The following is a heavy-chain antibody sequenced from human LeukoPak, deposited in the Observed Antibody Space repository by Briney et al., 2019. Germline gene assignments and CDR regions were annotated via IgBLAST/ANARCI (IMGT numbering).Heavy chain of an antibody. J-gene: IGHJ4*02. CDR1: GYTFTNYD. D-gene: IGHD6-19*01. CDR3: ARSLRGWYKDY. V-gene: IGHV1-8*01. Sequence: ASVKVSCTASGYTFTNYDVNWVRQATGQGLEWMGWMNPNSGNTAYAQKFQGRVIMTTDTSITTAYMELSSLRSDDTAVYYCARSLRGWYKDYWGQGTLVTVSS. CDR2: MNPNSGNT.